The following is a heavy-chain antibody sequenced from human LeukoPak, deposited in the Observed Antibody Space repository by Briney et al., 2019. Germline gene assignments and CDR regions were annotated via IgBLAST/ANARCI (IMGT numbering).Heavy chain of an antibody. J-gene: IGHJ4*02. CDR2: INPSGGST. CDR1: GYTFTSYH. CDR3: ARSSIIAAAGPYYFDY. D-gene: IGHD6-13*01. Sequence: ASVKVSCKASGYTFTSYHMHWVRQAPGQGLEWMGIINPSGGSTSYVQKFQGRVTITADKSTSTAYMELSSLRSEDTAVYYCARSSIIAAAGPYYFDYWGQGTLVTVSS. V-gene: IGHV1-46*01.